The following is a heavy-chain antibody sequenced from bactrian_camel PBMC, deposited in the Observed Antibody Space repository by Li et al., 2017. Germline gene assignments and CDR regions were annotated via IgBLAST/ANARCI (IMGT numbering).Heavy chain of an antibody. J-gene: IGHJ4*01. D-gene: IGHD1*01. Sequence: QLVESGGGSVQAGGSLRLSCAASGFTFTNYWMHWVRQGPGKGLEWVSSSSSGALSLVYADSVKGRFTISRDNAKNTVYLLMNSLKPEDTAVYYCVKPNPDARGGFDHWGQGTQVTV. CDR2: SSSGALSL. CDR1: GFTFTNYW. V-gene: IGHV3S25*01. CDR3: VKPNPDARGGFDH.